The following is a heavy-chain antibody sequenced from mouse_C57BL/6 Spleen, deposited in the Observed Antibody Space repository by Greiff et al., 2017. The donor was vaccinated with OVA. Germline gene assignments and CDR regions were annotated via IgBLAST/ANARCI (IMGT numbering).Heavy chain of an antibody. CDR1: GYTFTDYN. V-gene: IGHV1-18*01. Sequence: VQLQQSGPELVKPGASVKLPCKASGYTFTDYNMDWVKQSHGKSLEWIGDINPNNGGTIYNQKFKGKATLTVDKSSSTAYMELRSLTSEDTAVYYCARRASYWYLDVWGTGTTVTVSS. CDR3: ARRASYWYLDV. CDR2: INPNNGGT. D-gene: IGHD6-1*01. J-gene: IGHJ1*03.